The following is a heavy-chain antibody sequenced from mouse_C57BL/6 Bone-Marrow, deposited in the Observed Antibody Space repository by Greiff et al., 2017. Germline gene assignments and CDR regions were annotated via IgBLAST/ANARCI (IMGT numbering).Heavy chain of an antibody. CDR1: GYAFTNYL. V-gene: IGHV1-54*01. J-gene: IGHJ1*03. CDR2: INPGSGGT. CDR3: ARYYSNFYWYFDV. Sequence: QVQLQQSGAELVRPGTSVKVSCKASGYAFTNYLIEWVKQRPGQGLEWIGVINPGSGGTNYNEKFKGKATLTADKSSSTACMQLSSLTSEDSAVYFCARYYSNFYWYFDVWGTGTTVTVSS. D-gene: IGHD2-5*01.